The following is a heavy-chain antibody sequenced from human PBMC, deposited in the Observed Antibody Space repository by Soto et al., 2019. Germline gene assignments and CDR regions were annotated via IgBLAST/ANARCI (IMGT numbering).Heavy chain of an antibody. CDR1: GGSISSSSYY. Sequence: WETLSLTCTVSGGSISSSSYYWGWIRQPPGKGLEWIGSIYYSGSTYYNPSLKSRVTISVDTSKNQFSLKLSSVTAADTAVYYCAGLSSGWRRYFDYWGQGTLVTVSS. J-gene: IGHJ4*02. CDR2: IYYSGST. D-gene: IGHD6-19*01. V-gene: IGHV4-39*01. CDR3: AGLSSGWRRYFDY.